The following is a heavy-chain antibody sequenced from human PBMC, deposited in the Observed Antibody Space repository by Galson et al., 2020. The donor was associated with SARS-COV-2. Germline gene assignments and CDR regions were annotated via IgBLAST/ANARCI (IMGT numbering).Heavy chain of an antibody. D-gene: IGHD4-17*01. CDR3: ASSVAYGDYDRYFDL. CDR1: GFTFDRYW. Sequence: GESLKISCAASGFTFDRYWMSWVRQAPGKGLEWVANIKEDESEKYYVDSVKGRFTISRDNDKNSLYLQMNSLRAEDTAVYYCASSVAYGDYDRYFDLWGRGTLVTVSS. CDR2: IKEDESEK. J-gene: IGHJ2*01. V-gene: IGHV3-7*02.